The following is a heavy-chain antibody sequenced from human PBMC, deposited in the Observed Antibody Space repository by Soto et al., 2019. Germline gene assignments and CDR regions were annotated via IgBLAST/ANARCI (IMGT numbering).Heavy chain of an antibody. Sequence: SEAPSVTCTVSVGPITAYYWSWIRQFPGKGLDWIAHISYSGNNNYNPSLKSRVTTSMDTSKNQLSLKLTSMTAADTAVYYCARDMHACFPHYFDPWGQGTMVTVSS. CDR3: ARDMHACFPHYFDP. CDR2: ISYSGNN. D-gene: IGHD3-16*01. J-gene: IGHJ5*02. CDR1: VGPITAYY. V-gene: IGHV4-59*01.